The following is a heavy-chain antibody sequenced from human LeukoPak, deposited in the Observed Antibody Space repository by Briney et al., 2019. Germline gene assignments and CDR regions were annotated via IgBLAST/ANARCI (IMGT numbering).Heavy chain of an antibody. CDR2: IYHSGST. D-gene: IGHD6-13*01. CDR1: GYSISSGYY. Sequence: PSETLSLTCAVFGYSISSGYYWGWIRQPPGKGLEWIGSIYHSGSTYYNPSLKSRVTISVDTSKNQFSLKLSSVTAADTAVYYCARGRTYSSSWYVAAGALDYWGQGTLVTVSS. V-gene: IGHV4-38-2*01. J-gene: IGHJ4*02. CDR3: ARGRTYSSSWYVAAGALDY.